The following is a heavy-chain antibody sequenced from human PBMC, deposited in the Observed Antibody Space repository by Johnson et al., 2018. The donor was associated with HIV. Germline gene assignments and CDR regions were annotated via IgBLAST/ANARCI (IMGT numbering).Heavy chain of an antibody. CDR2: ISYDGSNK. Sequence: QVQLVESGGGVVQPGRSLRLSCAASGFTFSSYAMHWVRQAPGKGLEWVAVISYDGSNKYYADSVKGRFTISRDHSKNTLYLQMNSLSAEDTAVYYCARDLSMIVVANAFDIWGQGTMVTVSS. J-gene: IGHJ3*02. CDR3: ARDLSMIVVANAFDI. D-gene: IGHD3-22*01. CDR1: GFTFSSYA. V-gene: IGHV3-30-3*01.